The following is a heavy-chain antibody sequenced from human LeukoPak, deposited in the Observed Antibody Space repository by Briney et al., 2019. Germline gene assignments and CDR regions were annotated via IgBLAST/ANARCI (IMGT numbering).Heavy chain of an antibody. CDR1: GFAFSTYA. CDR2: ISDSGNRA. D-gene: IGHD3-16*01. V-gene: IGHV3-23*01. Sequence: GGSLRLSCEASGFAFSTYAMSWVRQAPGKGLEWISAISDSGNRAYYADSVKGRFTVSRDNSKNTLYLQMNSLRAEDTAVYYCAEGGYDQDFDYWGQGSRVTVSS. J-gene: IGHJ4*02. CDR3: AEGGYDQDFDY.